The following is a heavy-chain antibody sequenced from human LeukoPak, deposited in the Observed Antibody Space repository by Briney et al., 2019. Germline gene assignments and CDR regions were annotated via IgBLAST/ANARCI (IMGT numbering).Heavy chain of an antibody. CDR1: GFTFSSYS. Sequence: GGSLRLSCAASGFTFSSYSMNWVRQAPGKGLEWVPSISSSSSYIYYADSVKGRFTISRDSAKNSLYLQMNSLRAEDTAVYYCARPLSITMIDYWGQGTLVTVSS. CDR3: ARPLSITMIDY. J-gene: IGHJ4*02. CDR2: ISSSSSYI. D-gene: IGHD3-22*01. V-gene: IGHV3-21*01.